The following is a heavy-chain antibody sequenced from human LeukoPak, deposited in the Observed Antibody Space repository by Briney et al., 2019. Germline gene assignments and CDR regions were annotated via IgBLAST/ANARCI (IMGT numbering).Heavy chain of an antibody. CDR1: GFTLSSYA. CDR2: ISHDGSNQ. J-gene: IGHJ4*02. D-gene: IGHD6-19*01. Sequence: GGSLRLSCAASGFTLSSYALHWVRQAPGKGLEWVAGISHDGSNQYYADSVKGRFTISRDNSKNTLYLQMNSLRAEDTAVYYCARKAVAGSFDYWGQGTLVTVSS. V-gene: IGHV3-30-3*01. CDR3: ARKAVAGSFDY.